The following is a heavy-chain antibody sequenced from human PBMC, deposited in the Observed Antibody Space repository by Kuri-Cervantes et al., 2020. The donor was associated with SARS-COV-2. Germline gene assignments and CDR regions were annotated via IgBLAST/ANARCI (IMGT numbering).Heavy chain of an antibody. D-gene: IGHD3-10*01. CDR1: GFTFSSYS. V-gene: IGHV3-21*05. Sequence: GGSLRLSCAASGFTFSSYSMNWVRQAPGKGLEWVSYISSSSYIYYADSVKGRFTISRDNAKNSLYLQMNSLRAEDTAVYYCARDHWFGELLSSPLFDYWGQGTLVTVSS. J-gene: IGHJ4*02. CDR3: ARDHWFGELLSSPLFDY. CDR2: ISSSSYI.